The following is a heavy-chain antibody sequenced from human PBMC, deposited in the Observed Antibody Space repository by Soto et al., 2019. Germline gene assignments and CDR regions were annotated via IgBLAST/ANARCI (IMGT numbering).Heavy chain of an antibody. J-gene: IGHJ4*02. CDR2: ISAYNGNT. CDR1: GYTFTSYG. Sequence: QVQLVQSGAEVKKPGASVKVSCKASGYTFTSYGISWVRQAPGQGLEWMGWISAYNGNTNYAQKRQGRVTMTTNTSTSTAYMELRSLRSDDTAVYYCARDTDIVVVVAADLDYWGQGTLVTVSS. D-gene: IGHD2-15*01. CDR3: ARDTDIVVVVAADLDY. V-gene: IGHV1-18*01.